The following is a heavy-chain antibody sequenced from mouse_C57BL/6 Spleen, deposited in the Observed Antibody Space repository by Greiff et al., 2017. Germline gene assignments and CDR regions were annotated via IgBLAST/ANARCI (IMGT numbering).Heavy chain of an antibody. D-gene: IGHD2-3*01. V-gene: IGHV1-42*01. J-gene: IGHJ4*01. CDR2: INPSTGGT. Sequence: EVKLQESGPELVKPGASVKISCKASGYSFTGYYMNWVKQSPEKSLEWIGEINPSTGGTTYNQKFKAKATLTVDKSSSTAYMQLKSLTSEDSAVYYCARAIYDGYYGAMDYWGQGTSVTVSS. CDR3: ARAIYDGYYGAMDY. CDR1: GYSFTGYY.